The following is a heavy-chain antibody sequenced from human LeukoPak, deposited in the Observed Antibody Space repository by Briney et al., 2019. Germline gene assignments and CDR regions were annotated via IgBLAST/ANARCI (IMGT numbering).Heavy chain of an antibody. J-gene: IGHJ5*02. D-gene: IGHD3-22*01. Sequence: SETLSLTCAVYGGSFSGYYWSWIRQPPGKGLEWIGEINHSGSTNYNPSLKSRVTISVDTSKNQFSLKLSSVTAADTAVYYCARSYYYDSSGYYLWPDDPWGQGTLVTVSS. CDR1: GGSFSGYY. CDR2: INHSGST. CDR3: ARSYYYDSSGYYLWPDDP. V-gene: IGHV4-34*01.